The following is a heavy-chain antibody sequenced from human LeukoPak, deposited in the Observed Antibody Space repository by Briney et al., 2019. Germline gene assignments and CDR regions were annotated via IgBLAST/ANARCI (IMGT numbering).Heavy chain of an antibody. CDR2: ISYDGSNK. CDR3: ARRVATIHMLAYYYGMDV. Sequence: GRSLRLSCAASGFTFSSYAMHWVRQAPGKGLEWVAVISYDGSNKYYADSVKGRFTISRDNSKNTLYLQMNSLRAEDTAVYYCARRVATIHMLAYYYGMDVWGQGTTVTVSS. J-gene: IGHJ6*02. D-gene: IGHD5-12*01. V-gene: IGHV3-30-3*01. CDR1: GFTFSSYA.